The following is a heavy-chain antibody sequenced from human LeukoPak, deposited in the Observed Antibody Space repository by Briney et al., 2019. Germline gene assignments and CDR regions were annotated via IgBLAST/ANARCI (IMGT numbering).Heavy chain of an antibody. J-gene: IGHJ3*02. D-gene: IGHD3-9*01. CDR1: GFTFSSYW. Sequence: GGSLRLSCAASGFTFSSYWMNWARQAPGKGLEWVASINHNGNVNYYVDSVKGRFTISRDNAKNSLYLQMNSLRAEDTAVYYCARDLTGDDDAFDIWGQGTMVTVSS. V-gene: IGHV3-7*01. CDR3: ARDLTGDDDAFDI. CDR2: INHNGNVN.